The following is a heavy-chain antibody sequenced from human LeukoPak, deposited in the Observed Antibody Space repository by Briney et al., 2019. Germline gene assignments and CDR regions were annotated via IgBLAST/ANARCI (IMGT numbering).Heavy chain of an antibody. Sequence: GGSVRLSCAASGFTFDDYAMHWVRQAPGKGLEWVSLISGDDGRTYYADSIKCRFTISRDNSKKSLYLQMNGLRTEDTALYYCAKEGPRAVANYFDYWGQGTPVTVSS. CDR3: AKEGPRAVANYFDY. D-gene: IGHD6-19*01. CDR1: GFTFDDYA. J-gene: IGHJ4*02. CDR2: ISGDDGRT. V-gene: IGHV3-43*02.